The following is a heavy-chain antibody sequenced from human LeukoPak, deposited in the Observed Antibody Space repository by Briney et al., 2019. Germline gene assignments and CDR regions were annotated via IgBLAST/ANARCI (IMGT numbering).Heavy chain of an antibody. V-gene: IGHV4-59*08. CDR2: IYYSGST. Sequence: SETLSLTCTVSGGSISSYYWSWIRQPPGKGLEWIGYIYYSGSTNYNPSLKSRVTISVDTSKNQFSLKLSSVTAADTAVYYCARHLAEYFQHWGQGTLVTVSS. CDR1: GGSISSYY. CDR3: ARHLAEYFQH. J-gene: IGHJ1*01.